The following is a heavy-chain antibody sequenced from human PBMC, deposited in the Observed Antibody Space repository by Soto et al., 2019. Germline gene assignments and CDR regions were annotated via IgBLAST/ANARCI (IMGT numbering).Heavy chain of an antibody. J-gene: IGHJ4*02. V-gene: IGHV3-33*08. Sequence: GGSLRLSCAASGFIFSDYAIHWVCQAPGKGLEWVTVIWHDGSKTDYVDSVKGRFSISRDNSENTLYLEMNNLRVEDTAVYYCAREGSVAGTSLIDYWGQGALVTSPQ. D-gene: IGHD6-19*01. CDR1: GFIFSDYA. CDR2: IWHDGSKT. CDR3: AREGSVAGTSLIDY.